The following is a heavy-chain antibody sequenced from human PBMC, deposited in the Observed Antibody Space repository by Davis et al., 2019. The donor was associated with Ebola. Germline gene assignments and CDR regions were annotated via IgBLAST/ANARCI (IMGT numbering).Heavy chain of an antibody. V-gene: IGHV4-34*01. CDR3: ARVRMVVPYYYGMDV. D-gene: IGHD2-15*01. CDR2: INQSGST. CDR1: GGSISSYY. J-gene: IGHJ6*02. Sequence: SETLSLTCTVSGGSISSYYWSWIRQPPGKGLEWIGTINQSGSTHYNPSLKSRVSISVDTSKNQFSLKLSSVTAADTAVYYCARVRMVVPYYYGMDVWGQGTTVTVSS.